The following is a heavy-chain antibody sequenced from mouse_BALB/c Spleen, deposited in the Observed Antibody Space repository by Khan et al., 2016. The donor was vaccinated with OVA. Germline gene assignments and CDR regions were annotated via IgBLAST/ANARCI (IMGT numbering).Heavy chain of an antibody. Sequence: QVQLQQSGAELARPGASVKLSCKASGYTFTDYYINWVKQRPGQGLEWLGEISPGSGDTYYNEKFKGKATLPADKSSSTAYMQLSSLTSAASAVDCGARRNYFGYTFAYWGQGTLVTVAA. CDR3: ARRNYFGYTFAY. CDR2: ISPGSGDT. CDR1: GYTFTDYY. J-gene: IGHJ3*01. D-gene: IGHD1-2*01. V-gene: IGHV1-77*01.